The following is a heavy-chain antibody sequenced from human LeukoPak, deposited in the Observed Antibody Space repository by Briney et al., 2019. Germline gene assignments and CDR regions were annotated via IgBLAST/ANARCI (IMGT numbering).Heavy chain of an antibody. J-gene: IGHJ3*02. CDR3: VRPYSSTSGHAFDI. D-gene: IGHD6-6*01. V-gene: IGHV3-74*01. CDR2: INSDGSST. CDR1: GFTFSSYW. Sequence: GGSLRLSCAASGFTFSSYWMHWVRQAPGKGLVWVSRINSDGSSTIYADSVKGRFTISRDNAKNTLYLQMNSLRSEDTAVYYGVRPYSSTSGHAFDIWGQGTLLTVSS.